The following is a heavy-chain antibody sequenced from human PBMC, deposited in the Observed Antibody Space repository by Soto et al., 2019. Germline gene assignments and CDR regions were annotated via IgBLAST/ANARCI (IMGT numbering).Heavy chain of an antibody. CDR2: IYDRGST. D-gene: IGHD6-19*01. V-gene: IGHV4-39*01. CDR1: GGSIGSSSYY. CDR3: ARHGYTSGRTYFDY. J-gene: IGHJ4*02. Sequence: PSETLSLTCTVSGGSIGSSSYYWGWIRQPPGKGLEWIGSIYDRGSTYSNQSLKSRLTTSLDTSKNQFSLKLTSVTAAYTAVYYCARHGYTSGRTYFDYWGQGTLVTVSS.